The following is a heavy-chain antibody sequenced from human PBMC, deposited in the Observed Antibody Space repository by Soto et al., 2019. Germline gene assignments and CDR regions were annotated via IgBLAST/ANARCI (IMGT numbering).Heavy chain of an antibody. CDR3: ARHQGILTMVRGVIPIYYYGMDV. CDR1: GGSISSYY. CDR2: IYYSGST. D-gene: IGHD3-10*01. V-gene: IGHV4-59*08. J-gene: IGHJ6*02. Sequence: SVPMSDTCSVSGGSISSYYWSWIRKPPGKGLEWIGYIYYSGSTNYNPSLKSRVTISVDTSKNQFSLKLSSVTAADTAVYYCARHQGILTMVRGVIPIYYYGMDVWGQGTTVTVSS.